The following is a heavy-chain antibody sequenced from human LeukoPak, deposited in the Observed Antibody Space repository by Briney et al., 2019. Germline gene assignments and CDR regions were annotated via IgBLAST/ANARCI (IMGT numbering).Heavy chain of an antibody. D-gene: IGHD3-10*01. J-gene: IGHJ2*01. CDR1: GFTFDDYA. CDR2: ISWNSGNI. V-gene: IGHV3-9*01. Sequence: GGSLRLSCAASGFTFDDYAMHWVRQVPGKGLEWVSGISWNSGNIGYADSVKGRFTISRDNARDTLYLQMNSLRAEDTAVYYCARLRRLWFGELMSLGYFDLWGRGTLVTVSS. CDR3: ARLRRLWFGELMSLGYFDL.